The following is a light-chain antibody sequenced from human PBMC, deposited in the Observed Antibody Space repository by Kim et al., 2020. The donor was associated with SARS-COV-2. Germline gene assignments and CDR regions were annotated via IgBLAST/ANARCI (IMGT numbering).Light chain of an antibody. CDR1: RSISGW. V-gene: IGKV1-5*01. Sequence: IQMTQSPSTLSASVGDRVTITCRASRSISGWLAWYQQKPGKAPKLLIYDASTLASGVPSRISGSGSGTELTLSIRSLQPDDSATYYCQQYHTYPYTFGQGTKLEI. CDR2: DAS. CDR3: QQYHTYPYT. J-gene: IGKJ2*01.